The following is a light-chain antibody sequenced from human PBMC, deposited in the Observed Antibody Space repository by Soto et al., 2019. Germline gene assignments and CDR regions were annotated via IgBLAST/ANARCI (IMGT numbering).Light chain of an antibody. Sequence: IVLTQSPAILSLSPGERATLSCRASQPITSNYLAWYQQRPGQAPRLLIYDATARATGIPGRFSGSGFGTDFTLTISRLEPEDFAVYFCHQYESSPQTFGPGTKVDV. J-gene: IGKJ3*01. CDR3: HQYESSPQT. CDR1: QPITSNY. CDR2: DAT. V-gene: IGKV3-20*01.